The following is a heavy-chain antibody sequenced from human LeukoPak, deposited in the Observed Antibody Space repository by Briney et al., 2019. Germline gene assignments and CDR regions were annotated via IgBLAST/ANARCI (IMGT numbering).Heavy chain of an antibody. CDR1: GFTFSSYA. J-gene: IGHJ4*02. V-gene: IGHV3-23*01. CDR3: ASSTIAAPSYCFDF. CDR2: ISGSGGSS. D-gene: IGHD6-6*01. Sequence: GGSLRLSCAASGFTFSSYAMSWVRQAPGKGLEWVSAISGSGGSSYYADSVKGRFTISRDNSKNTLDLQMNSLRAEDTAVYYCASSTIAAPSYCFDFWGQGTLVTVSS.